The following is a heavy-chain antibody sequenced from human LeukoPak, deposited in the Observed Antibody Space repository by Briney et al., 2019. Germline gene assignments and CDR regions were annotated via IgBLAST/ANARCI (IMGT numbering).Heavy chain of an antibody. CDR2: IIPIFGTA. CDR1: GGTYSSYA. CDR3: ARASYSSGYYHDAFDI. Sequence: SVKVSCKASGGTYSSYAISWVRQAPGQGLEWMGGIIPIFGTAKYAQKFQGRVTITTDESTSTAYMELSSLRSEDTALYYFARASYSSGYYHDAFDIWGQGTMVTVSS. V-gene: IGHV1-69*05. J-gene: IGHJ3*02. D-gene: IGHD3-22*01.